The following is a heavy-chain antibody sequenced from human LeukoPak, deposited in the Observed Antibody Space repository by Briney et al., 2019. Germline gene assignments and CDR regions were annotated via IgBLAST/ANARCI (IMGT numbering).Heavy chain of an antibody. Sequence: PGGSLRLSCAASGFTFSGNAMSWVRQAPGKGLEWVSYISSSGSTIYYADSVKGRFTISRDNAKNSLYLQMNSLRAENTAVYYCARVGSSYLDYWGQGTLVTVSP. CDR1: GFTFSGNA. CDR3: ARVGSSYLDY. J-gene: IGHJ4*02. D-gene: IGHD6-13*01. CDR2: ISSSGSTI. V-gene: IGHV3-11*01.